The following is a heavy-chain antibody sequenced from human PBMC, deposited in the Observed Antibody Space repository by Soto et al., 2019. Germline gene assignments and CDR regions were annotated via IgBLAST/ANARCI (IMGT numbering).Heavy chain of an antibody. CDR3: TRDPDYGDYWGYFFDY. CDR1: GYTFAAFF. V-gene: IGHV1-2*02. D-gene: IGHD4-17*01. J-gene: IGHJ4*02. CDR2: INPTSGAT. Sequence: ASVKVSFKTSGYTFAAFFIHWIRQAPGQGLEWMGWINPTSGATVSAQKFQDRVTMTRDTSISTAYMELRGLKSDDTAVYYCTRDPDYGDYWGYFFDYWGQGTPVTVSS.